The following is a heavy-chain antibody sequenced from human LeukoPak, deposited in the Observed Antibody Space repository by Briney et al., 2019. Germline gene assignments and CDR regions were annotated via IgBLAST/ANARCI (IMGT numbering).Heavy chain of an antibody. CDR3: ARHHRGWLQLGAQRFDP. CDR1: GGSISSGSYY. V-gene: IGHV4-61*02. CDR2: IYTSGST. Sequence: PSETLSLTCTVSGGSISSGSYYWSWIRQPAGKGLEWIGRIYTSGSTNYNPSLKSRVTISVDTSKNQFSLKLSSVTAADTAVYYCARHHRGWLQLGAQRFDPWGQGTLVTVSS. D-gene: IGHD5-24*01. J-gene: IGHJ5*02.